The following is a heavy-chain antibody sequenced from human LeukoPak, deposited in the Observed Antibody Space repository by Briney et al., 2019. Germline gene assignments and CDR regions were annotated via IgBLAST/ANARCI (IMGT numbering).Heavy chain of an antibody. V-gene: IGHV3-30*01. J-gene: IGHJ4*02. CDR1: EFTFSHFA. CDR2: VSSHGNDG. D-gene: IGHD5-24*01. CDR3: TRDAYNFNDFDY. Sequence: GGSLRLSCAASEFTFSHFAMHWVRQAPGKGLEWVAVVSSHGNDGYYADSVKGRFTISRDNSKNTLYLQIDSLRAEDTAIYHCTRDAYNFNDFDYWGQGTLVTVSS.